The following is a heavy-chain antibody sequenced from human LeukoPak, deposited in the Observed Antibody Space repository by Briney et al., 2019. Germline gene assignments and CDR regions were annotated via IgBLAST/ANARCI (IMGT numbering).Heavy chain of an antibody. V-gene: IGHV3-53*01. CDR2: IYSDNT. CDR3: ARRAGAYSHPYDY. CDR1: GFTFSQYS. J-gene: IGHJ4*02. D-gene: IGHD4/OR15-4a*01. Sequence: GGSLRLSCAASGFTFSQYSMSWVRQAPGKGLEWVSFIYSDNTHYSDSVKGRFTISRDNSKNTLYLQMNSLRAEDTAVYYCARRAGAYSHPYDYWGQGTLVTVSS.